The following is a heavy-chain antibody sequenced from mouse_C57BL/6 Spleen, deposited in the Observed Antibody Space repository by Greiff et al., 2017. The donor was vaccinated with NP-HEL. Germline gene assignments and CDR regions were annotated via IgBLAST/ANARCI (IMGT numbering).Heavy chain of an antibody. CDR2: INPNNGGT. Sequence: QVQLQQPGAELVKPGASVKLSSKASGYTFTSYWMHWVKQRPGRGLEWIGDINPNNGGTIYNQKFKGKATLTVDKSSSKAYMELRSLTSEDTAVFYCATLYYSNWYFDVWGTGTTVTVSS. CDR1: GYTFTSYW. D-gene: IGHD2-12*01. V-gene: IGHV1-53*01. J-gene: IGHJ1*03. CDR3: ATLYYSNWYFDV.